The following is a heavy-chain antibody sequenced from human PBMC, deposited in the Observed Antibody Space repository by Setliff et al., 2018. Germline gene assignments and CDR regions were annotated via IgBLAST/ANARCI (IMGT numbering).Heavy chain of an antibody. V-gene: IGHV3-11*04. Sequence: GGSLRLSCAASGFTFSDYYMSWIRQAPGKGLEWVSYISGSGYTIYYADSVKGRFTISRDNAKNSLYLQMNSLRGEDTAVYYCARRALRTIFQAAGEFDPWGQGTLGTVSS. J-gene: IGHJ5*02. CDR3: ARRALRTIFQAAGEFDP. D-gene: IGHD3-3*01. CDR1: GFTFSDYY. CDR2: ISGSGYTI.